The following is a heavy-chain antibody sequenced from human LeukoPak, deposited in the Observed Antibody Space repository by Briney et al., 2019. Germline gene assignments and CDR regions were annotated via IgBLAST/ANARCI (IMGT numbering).Heavy chain of an antibody. Sequence: SETLSLTCTVSGGSISSSSYYWGWIRQPPGKGLEWIGSIYYSGSTYYNPSLKSRVTISVDTSKNQFSLKLSSVTAADTAVYYCARGYSSGWYGTDFDYWGKGTLVTVSS. V-gene: IGHV4-39*01. CDR3: ARGYSSGWYGTDFDY. J-gene: IGHJ4*02. CDR1: GGSISSSSYY. CDR2: IYYSGST. D-gene: IGHD6-19*01.